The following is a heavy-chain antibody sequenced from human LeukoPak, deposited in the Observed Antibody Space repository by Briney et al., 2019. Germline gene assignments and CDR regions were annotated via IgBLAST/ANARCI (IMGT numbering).Heavy chain of an antibody. D-gene: IGHD2-21*01. CDR3: GVVRGGYFDY. V-gene: IGHV3-30*03. J-gene: IGHJ4*02. CDR2: ISYDGSNK. Sequence: PGGSLRLSCAASGFTFSSYGMHWVRQAPGKGLEWVAVISYDGSNKYYADSVKGRFTISRDNSKNTLYLQMNSLRAEDTAVYYCGVVRGGYFDYWGQGTLVTVSS. CDR1: GFTFSSYG.